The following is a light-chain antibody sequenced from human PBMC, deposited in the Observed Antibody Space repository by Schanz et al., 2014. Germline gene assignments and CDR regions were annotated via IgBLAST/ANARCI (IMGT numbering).Light chain of an antibody. J-gene: IGLJ3*02. CDR2: EVS. CDR1: RSDVGGYNF. V-gene: IGLV2-8*01. CDR3: SSYAGTNNFGV. Sequence: QSALTQPRSVSGSPGQSVTISCTGTRSDVGGYNFVSWYQQHPGKAPKLMIYEVSKRPSGVPDRFSGSKSGNTASLTVSGLQAEDEADYYCSSYAGTNNFGVFGGGTKLTVL.